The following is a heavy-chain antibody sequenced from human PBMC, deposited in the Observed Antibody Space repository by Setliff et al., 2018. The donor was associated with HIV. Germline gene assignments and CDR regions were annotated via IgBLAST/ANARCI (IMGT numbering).Heavy chain of an antibody. D-gene: IGHD6-19*01. J-gene: IGHJ5*02. V-gene: IGHV4-59*11. CDR3: ARQFPPYHSGAHYSDL. CDR2: IYYSGST. Sequence: TSETLSLTCTVSGGSITPHYWSWIRQPPGKGLAWIGLIYYSGSTNYSPSLKSRVTISVDSSKNQFSLKLTSVTAADAAIYYCARQFPPYHSGAHYSDLWSQGTLVTVSS. CDR1: GGSITPHY.